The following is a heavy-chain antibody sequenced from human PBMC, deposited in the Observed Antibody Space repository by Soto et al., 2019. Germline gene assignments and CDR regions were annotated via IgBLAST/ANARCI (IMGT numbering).Heavy chain of an antibody. CDR3: ARGGLQSFYFPPDF. CDR2: INNDGSET. V-gene: IGHV3-74*01. CDR1: GFTFNNYW. Sequence: YLSLSCGATGFTFNNYWMHWVRQAPGKGPEWVSRINNDGSETKYADSVKGRFTISRDNSENTVSLQMNSLRPDDTAIYHCARGGLQSFYFPPDFWGRGTLVTVSS. D-gene: IGHD4-4*01. J-gene: IGHJ4*02.